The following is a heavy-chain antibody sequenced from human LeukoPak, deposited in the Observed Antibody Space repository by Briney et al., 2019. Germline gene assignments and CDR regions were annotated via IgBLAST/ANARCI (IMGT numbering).Heavy chain of an antibody. J-gene: IGHJ4*02. Sequence: GGSLRLSCAASGFTFSSYGMHWVRQAPGKGLEWEAFIRYDGSNKYYADSVKGRFTISRDNSKNTLYLQMNSLRAEDTAVYYCAKDHISLAGIAQCSSTSCLFDYWGQGTLVTVSS. V-gene: IGHV3-30*02. CDR3: AKDHISLAGIAQCSSTSCLFDY. D-gene: IGHD2-2*01. CDR1: GFTFSSYG. CDR2: IRYDGSNK.